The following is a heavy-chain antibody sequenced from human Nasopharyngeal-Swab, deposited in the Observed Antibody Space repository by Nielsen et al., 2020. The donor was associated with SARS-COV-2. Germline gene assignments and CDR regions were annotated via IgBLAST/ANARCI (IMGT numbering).Heavy chain of an antibody. D-gene: IGHD2-2*01. CDR3: ARDFLIVVVPAAIPPSYYYYGMDV. CDR2: ISAYNGNT. CDR1: GYTFTSYG. V-gene: IGHV1-18*01. J-gene: IGHJ6*02. Sequence: ASVKVSCKASGYTFTSYGISWVRQAPGQGLEWMGWISAYNGNTNYAQKLQGRVTMTTDTSTSTAYMELRSLRSDDTAVYYCARDFLIVVVPAAIPPSYYYYGMDVWGQGTTVTVSS.